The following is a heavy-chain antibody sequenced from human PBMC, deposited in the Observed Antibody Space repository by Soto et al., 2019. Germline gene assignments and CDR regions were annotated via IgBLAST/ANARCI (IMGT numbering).Heavy chain of an antibody. CDR1: GGSISSSSYY. D-gene: IGHD3-10*01. Sequence: SETLSLTCTVSGGSISSSSYYWGWIRQPPGKGLEWIGSIYYSGSTYYNPSLKSRVTISVDTSKNQFSLKLSSVTAADTAVYYCAREARESMTLGYWGQGTLVTVSS. CDR3: AREARESMTLGY. CDR2: IYYSGST. V-gene: IGHV4-39*02. J-gene: IGHJ4*02.